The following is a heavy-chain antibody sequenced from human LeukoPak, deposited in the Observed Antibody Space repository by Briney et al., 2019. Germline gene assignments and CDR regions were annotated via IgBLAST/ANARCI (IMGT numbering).Heavy chain of an antibody. CDR2: VYYSGRS. D-gene: IGHD2-2*01. J-gene: IGHJ4*02. CDR1: GGSTSSCF. Sequence: SETLSLTCSVAGGSTSSCFWSWMRQPPGKGLEWIGYVYYSGRSSNNPSLESRVSISIDTSKNQFSLKLNSVTAADTAVYYCARGSGYFSRTSCYVYHFASWGQGTLVTVSS. CDR3: ARGSGYFSRTSCYVYHFAS. V-gene: IGHV4-59*08.